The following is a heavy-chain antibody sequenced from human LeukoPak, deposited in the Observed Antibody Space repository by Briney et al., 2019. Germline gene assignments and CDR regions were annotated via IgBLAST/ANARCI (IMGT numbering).Heavy chain of an antibody. J-gene: IGHJ3*02. CDR3: ARGYGITMILGGAFDI. D-gene: IGHD3-22*01. Sequence: SETLSLTCAVYGGSFSGYYWSWIRQPPGKGLEWIGEINHSGSTNYNPSLKSRVTISVDTSKNQFSLKLSSVTAADTAVYYCARGYGITMILGGAFDIWGQGTMVTVSS. CDR2: INHSGST. V-gene: IGHV4-34*01. CDR1: GGSFSGYY.